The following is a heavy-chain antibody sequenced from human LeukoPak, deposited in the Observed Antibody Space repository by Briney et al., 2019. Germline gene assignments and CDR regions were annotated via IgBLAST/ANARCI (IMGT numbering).Heavy chain of an antibody. Sequence: GGSLRLSCAASGFTFSSYAMHWVRQAPGKGLEWVAVISYDGSNIYYADSVKGRFTISRDNSKNTLYLQMNSLRAEDTAVYYCARTYYYDSSGYYPPPRDDAFDIWGQGTMVTVSS. V-gene: IGHV3-30-3*01. J-gene: IGHJ3*02. D-gene: IGHD3-22*01. CDR3: ARTYYYDSSGYYPPPRDDAFDI. CDR2: ISYDGSNI. CDR1: GFTFSSYA.